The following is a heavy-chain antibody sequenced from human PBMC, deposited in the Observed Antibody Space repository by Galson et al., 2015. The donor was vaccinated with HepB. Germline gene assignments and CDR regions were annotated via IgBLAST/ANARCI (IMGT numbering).Heavy chain of an antibody. Sequence: SLRLSCAASGFTFSSFETTWVRQAPGRGLDWVSYISSSGSAIYYADSVRGRFTISRDNTKNSLYLQMNSLRAEDTAVYYCARVRREGDYLWGSHRVYYYYCMDVWGQGTTVTVSS. CDR1: GFTFSSFE. V-gene: IGHV3-48*03. D-gene: IGHD3-16*02. CDR2: ISSSGSAI. CDR3: ARVRREGDYLWGSHRVYYYYCMDV. J-gene: IGHJ6*02.